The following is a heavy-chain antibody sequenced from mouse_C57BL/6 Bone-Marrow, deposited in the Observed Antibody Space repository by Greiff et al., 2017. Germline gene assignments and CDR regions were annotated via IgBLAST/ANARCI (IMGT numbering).Heavy chain of an antibody. J-gene: IGHJ4*01. V-gene: IGHV5-6*01. CDR2: ISSGGSYT. CDR1: GFTFSSYG. CDR3: ARRYYGSSYGDYAMDY. D-gene: IGHD1-1*01. Sequence: EVQGVESGGDLVKPGGSLKLSCAASGFTFSSYGMSWVRQTPDKRLEWVATISSGGSYTYYPDSVKGRFTISRDNAKNTLYLQMSSLKSEDTAMYYCARRYYGSSYGDYAMDYWGQGTSVTVSS.